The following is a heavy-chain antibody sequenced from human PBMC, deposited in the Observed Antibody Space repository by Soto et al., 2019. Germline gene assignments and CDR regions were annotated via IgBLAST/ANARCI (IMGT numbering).Heavy chain of an antibody. Sequence: QVQLVQSGAEVKKPGSSVRVSCKASGTIFSSYTISWVRQAPGPGLEWMGRIIHSLCETNSAQKFQGRVTLTADKATNTAYLQLNSRRLEDTAVYYCARGLGGRMDDWGQGTTGTVS. CDR3: ARGLGGRMDD. CDR1: GTIFSSYT. V-gene: IGHV1-69*08. CDR2: IIHSLCET. J-gene: IGHJ6*02. D-gene: IGHD3-16*01.